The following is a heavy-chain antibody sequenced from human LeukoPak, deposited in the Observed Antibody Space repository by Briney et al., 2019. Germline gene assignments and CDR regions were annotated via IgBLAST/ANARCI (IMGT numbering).Heavy chain of an antibody. CDR2: VSSSSSYI. CDR3: AREYCSGGSCYSRPCWYFDL. Sequence: GGSLRLSCAASGFTFSSYSMNWVRQAPGKGLEWVSSVSSSSSYIYYADSVKGRFTISRDNAKNSLYLQMNSLRAEDTAVYYCAREYCSGGSCYSRPCWYFDLWGRGTLVTVSS. J-gene: IGHJ2*01. CDR1: GFTFSSYS. D-gene: IGHD2-15*01. V-gene: IGHV3-21*01.